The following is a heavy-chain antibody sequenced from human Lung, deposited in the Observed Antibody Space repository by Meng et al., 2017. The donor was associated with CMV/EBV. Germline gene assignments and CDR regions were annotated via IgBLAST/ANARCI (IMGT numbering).Heavy chain of an antibody. V-gene: IGHV3-48*03. D-gene: IGHD3-16*01. CDR3: ARGFGEPSMDV. Sequence: GGSLRLXCAASGFTFSSYEMNWVRQAPGKGLEWVSYISSSGSTIYYADSVKGRFTISRDNAKNSLYVQMNSLRAEDTAVYYCARGFGEPSMDVGGQGTTVTVSS. CDR2: ISSSGSTI. J-gene: IGHJ6*02. CDR1: GFTFSSYE.